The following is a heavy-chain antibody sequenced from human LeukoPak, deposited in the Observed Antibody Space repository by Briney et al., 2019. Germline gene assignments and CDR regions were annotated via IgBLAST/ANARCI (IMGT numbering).Heavy chain of an antibody. CDR1: DYSLSSGYGYY. J-gene: IGHJ4*02. CDR3: ATLVSTRYYFDY. V-gene: IGHV4-38-2*02. D-gene: IGHD5/OR15-5a*01. CDR2: IYHSGIT. Sequence: SETMSLTCTVSDYSLSSGYGYYWGWIRKPPGKGLEWIGNIYHSGITYYNHFNSSLKSRVTISITTSKNQFSLRLTSVTAADTAVYFCATLVSTRYYFDYWGQGTLVTVSS.